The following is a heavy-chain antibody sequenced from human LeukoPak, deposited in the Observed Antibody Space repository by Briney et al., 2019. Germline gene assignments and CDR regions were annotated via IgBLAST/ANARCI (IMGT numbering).Heavy chain of an antibody. Sequence: ASVKVSCKASGGTFSSYAISWVRQAPGQGLEWMGGIIPIFGTANYAQKFQGRVTITRNTSISTAYMELSSLRSEDTAVYYCARDVPRRAFDIWGQGTMVTVSS. D-gene: IGHD6-6*01. V-gene: IGHV1-69*05. J-gene: IGHJ3*02. CDR2: IIPIFGTA. CDR3: ARDVPRRAFDI. CDR1: GGTFSSYA.